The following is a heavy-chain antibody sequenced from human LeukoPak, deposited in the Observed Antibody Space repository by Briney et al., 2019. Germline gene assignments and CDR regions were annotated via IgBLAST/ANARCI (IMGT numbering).Heavy chain of an antibody. J-gene: IGHJ4*02. CDR2: VNQDGGGK. V-gene: IGHV3-7*03. D-gene: IGHD2-21*02. CDR1: GFTFSSSL. CDR3: ASGRVTAVY. Sequence: AGGSLRLSCAASGFTFSSSLMTWVRQAPGKGLEWVASVNQDGGGKNYVDSVKGRFTISRDNAKNSLYLQMNSLRTEDTAVYYCASGRVTAVYWGQGTLVTVSS.